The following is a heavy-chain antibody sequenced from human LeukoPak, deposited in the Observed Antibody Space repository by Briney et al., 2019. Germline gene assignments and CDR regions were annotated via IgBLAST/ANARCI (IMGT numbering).Heavy chain of an antibody. V-gene: IGHV1-18*01. CDR3: VRDWEWKAARNLFDP. J-gene: IGHJ5*02. D-gene: IGHD6-6*01. CDR2: TSGDNVNT. CDR1: GYTFINYG. Sequence: ASVKVSCKASGYTFINYGISWVRQARGQGLEWMGWTSGDNVNTYYAQKFLGRVIMTTDISMTTAYMELRSLRPDDTAVYYCVRDWEWKAARNLFDPWGQGTRVTVSS.